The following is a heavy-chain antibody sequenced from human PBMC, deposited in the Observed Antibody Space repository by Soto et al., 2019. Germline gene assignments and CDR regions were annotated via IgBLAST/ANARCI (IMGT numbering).Heavy chain of an antibody. CDR1: GGSISSSSYY. J-gene: IGHJ4*02. CDR3: ARVGNEYYYDSSGYYYYFDY. D-gene: IGHD3-22*01. CDR2: IYYSGST. Sequence: SETLSLTCTVSGGSISSSSYYWGWIRQPPGKGLEWIGSIYYSGSTYYNPSLKSRVTISVDTSKNQFSLKLSSVTAADTAVYYCARVGNEYYYDSSGYYYYFDYWGQGTLVTVSS. V-gene: IGHV4-39*01.